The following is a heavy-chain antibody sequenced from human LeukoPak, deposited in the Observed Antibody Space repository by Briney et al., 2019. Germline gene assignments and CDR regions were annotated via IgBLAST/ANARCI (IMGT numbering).Heavy chain of an antibody. V-gene: IGHV1-2*02. J-gene: IGHJ3*02. Sequence: ASVKVSCKASGYTFTGYYMHWVRQAPGQGLEWMGWINPNSGGTNYAQKFQGRVTMTRDTSISTAYMELSRLRSDDTAVYYCARDRPPADYGGNPDAFDIWGQGTMVTVSS. CDR3: ARDRPPADYGGNPDAFDI. D-gene: IGHD4-23*01. CDR1: GYTFTGYY. CDR2: INPNSGGT.